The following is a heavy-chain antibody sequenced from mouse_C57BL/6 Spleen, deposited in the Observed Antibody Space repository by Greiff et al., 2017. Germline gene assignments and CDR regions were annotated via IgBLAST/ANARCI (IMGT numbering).Heavy chain of an antibody. CDR1: GFTFSSYA. V-gene: IGHV5-9-1*02. Sequence: DVMLVESGDGLVKPGGSLKLSCAASGFTFSSYAMSWVRQTPEKRLEWVAYISSGGDYIYYADTVKGRFTISRDNARNTLYLQMSMLKSEDTAIYYCTRGDGNWFAYWGQGTLVTVSA. CDR3: TRGDGNWFAY. J-gene: IGHJ3*01. D-gene: IGHD2-1*01. CDR2: ISSGGDYI.